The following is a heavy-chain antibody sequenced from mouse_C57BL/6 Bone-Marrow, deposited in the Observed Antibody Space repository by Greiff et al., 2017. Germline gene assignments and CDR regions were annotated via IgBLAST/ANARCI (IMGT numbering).Heavy chain of an antibody. CDR1: GYTFTSYW. J-gene: IGHJ2*01. D-gene: IGHD1-1*01. Sequence: VQLQQSGTVLARPGASVKMSCKTSGYTFTSYWMHWVKQRPGQGLEWRGAIYPGNSDTSYNPKFKGKAKLTAVTSASTAYMELSSLTNEDSAVYYCTRRGFTTVVAFDYWGQGTTLTVSS. CDR2: IYPGNSDT. CDR3: TRRGFTTVVAFDY. V-gene: IGHV1-5*01.